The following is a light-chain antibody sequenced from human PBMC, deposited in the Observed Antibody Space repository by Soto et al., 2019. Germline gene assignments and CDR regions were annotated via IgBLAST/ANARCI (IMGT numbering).Light chain of an antibody. Sequence: DIHMTQSPSSLSASVGYIFTINCRASQSIQTYLNWYQQRPGKAPMVLIYAASTLQTGVPSRLSGSGYGTDFNLTVSSLKHEDFATYLCQQSYTITLTFGGGTKVDIK. V-gene: IGKV1-39*01. J-gene: IGKJ4*01. CDR3: QQSYTITLT. CDR2: AAS. CDR1: QSIQTY.